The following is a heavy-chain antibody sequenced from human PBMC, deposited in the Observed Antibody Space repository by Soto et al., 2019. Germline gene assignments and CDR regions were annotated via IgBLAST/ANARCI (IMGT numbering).Heavy chain of an antibody. Sequence: SETLSLTCTVSGGSISSYYWSWIRQPPGKGLEWIGYIYYSGSTNYNPSLKSRVTISVDTSKNQFSLKLSSVTAADTAVYYCARDSGYYDILTGWTAGAFDIWGQGTMVTVSS. CDR2: IYYSGST. D-gene: IGHD3-9*01. J-gene: IGHJ3*02. CDR3: ARDSGYYDILTGWTAGAFDI. V-gene: IGHV4-59*01. CDR1: GGSISSYY.